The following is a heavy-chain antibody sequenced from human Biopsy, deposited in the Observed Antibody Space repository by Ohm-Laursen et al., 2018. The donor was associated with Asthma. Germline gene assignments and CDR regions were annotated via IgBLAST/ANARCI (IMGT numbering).Heavy chain of an antibody. CDR3: ARDGFGAYQIDAFNL. Sequence: SLRLSCAASGFTFSSYWMHWVRQAPGKGLEWVALISYNGSTKVYPDSVKGRFSISRDNSKNTLYLQMNTLTAEDTAVYYCARDGFGAYQIDAFNLWGQGTLVTVSS. CDR2: ISYNGSTK. J-gene: IGHJ3*01. CDR1: GFTFSSYW. V-gene: IGHV3-30*03. D-gene: IGHD3-10*01.